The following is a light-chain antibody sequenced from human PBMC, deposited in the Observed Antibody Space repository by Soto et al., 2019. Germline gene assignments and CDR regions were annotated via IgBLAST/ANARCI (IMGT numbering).Light chain of an antibody. CDR2: EDN. Sequence: QSVLTQPASVSCSPGQSITISCTGTSSDVGTYNLVSWYQQHPGKAPKLLISEDNKRPSGVSNRFSGSKSGNTASLSISGLQAEDEADYYCCSYATVNTFVFGTGTKVTVL. CDR3: CSYATVNTFV. V-gene: IGLV2-23*02. CDR1: SSDVGTYNL. J-gene: IGLJ1*01.